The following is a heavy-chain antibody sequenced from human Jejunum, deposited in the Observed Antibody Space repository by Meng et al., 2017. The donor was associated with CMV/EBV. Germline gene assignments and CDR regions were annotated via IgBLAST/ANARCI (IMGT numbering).Heavy chain of an antibody. CDR3: AKDKIPVSPYYYGMDV. CDR2: IRHDGTTK. D-gene: IGHD2-21*01. V-gene: IGHV3-30*02. J-gene: IGHJ6*02. CDR1: PFSRYA. Sequence: PFSRYALHWVRQAPGKGLEWVAFIRHDGTTKYYANSVKGRFTISRDNSKNTMYLQMNTLRTEDTAVYYCAKDKIPVSPYYYGMDVWGQGTTVTVSS.